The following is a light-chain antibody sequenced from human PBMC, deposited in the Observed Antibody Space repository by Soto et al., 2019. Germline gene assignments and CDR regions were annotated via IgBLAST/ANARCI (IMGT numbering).Light chain of an antibody. CDR2: KAS. Sequence: VHMTQTPSSLSASVGDRVILTCRASQSIGNWLAWYQQKPGKAPKLLIYKASSLESGVPTRFSGSGSGTDFTLTISSLQPEDFATYYCQQYNSYVFGPGTKVDTK. V-gene: IGKV1-5*03. CDR1: QSIGNW. CDR3: QQYNSYV. J-gene: IGKJ3*01.